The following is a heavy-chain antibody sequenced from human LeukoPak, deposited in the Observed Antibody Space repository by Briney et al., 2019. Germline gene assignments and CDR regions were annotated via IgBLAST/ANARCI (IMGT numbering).Heavy chain of an antibody. V-gene: IGHV5-51*01. CDR3: ARQSAAAQYTNWFDP. Sequence: GESLKIPCKGSGYSFTSFWIGWVRQMPGKGLEWMGIIYPADSDTRYSPSFQGQVTISADKSTSTAYLQWSSLKASDTAMYYCARQSAAAQYTNWFDPWGQGTLVTVSS. D-gene: IGHD2-2*01. CDR1: GYSFTSFW. CDR2: IYPADSDT. J-gene: IGHJ5*02.